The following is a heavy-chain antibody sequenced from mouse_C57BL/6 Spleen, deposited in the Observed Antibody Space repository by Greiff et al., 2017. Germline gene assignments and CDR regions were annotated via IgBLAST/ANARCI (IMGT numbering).Heavy chain of an antibody. CDR2: ISDGGSYT. V-gene: IGHV5-4*01. CDR1: GFTFSSYA. D-gene: IGHD3-1*01. CDR3: ARDRGNYFDY. J-gene: IGHJ2*01. Sequence: EVMLVESGGGLVKPGGSLKLSCAASGFTFSSYAMSWVRQTPEKRLAWVATISDGGSYTYPPDNVKGRFTISRDNAKNNLYLQMSQLKSEDTARYYGARDRGNYFDYWGQGTTRTVAS.